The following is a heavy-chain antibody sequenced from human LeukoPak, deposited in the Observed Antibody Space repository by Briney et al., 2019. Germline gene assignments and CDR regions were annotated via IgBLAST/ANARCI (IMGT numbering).Heavy chain of an antibody. CDR3: ARDGETGGLLRYFDWFTYFDY. CDR1: GYTFTSYY. J-gene: IGHJ4*02. D-gene: IGHD3-9*01. CDR2: ISAYNGNT. Sequence: ASVKVSCKASGYTFTSYYMHWVRQAPGQGLEWMGWISAYNGNTNYAQKLQGRVTMTTDTSTSTAYMELRSLRSDDSAVYCCARDGETGGLLRYFDWFTYFDYWGQGTLVTVSS. V-gene: IGHV1-18*04.